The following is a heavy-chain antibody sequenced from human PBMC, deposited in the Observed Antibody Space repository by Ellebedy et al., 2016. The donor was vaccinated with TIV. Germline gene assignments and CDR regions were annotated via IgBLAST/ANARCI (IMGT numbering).Heavy chain of an antibody. CDR1: GFTFSRYW. V-gene: IGHV3-74*01. J-gene: IGHJ4*02. Sequence: GESLKISCAASGFTFSRYWMHWVRQAPGKGLVWVSRINSGGSSTTYADSVKGRFTISRDNAKNTLYLQMNSLRAEDTAVYYCARDFGATVTTLNLPGYYFDYWGQGTLVTVSS. D-gene: IGHD4-17*01. CDR2: INSGGSST. CDR3: ARDFGATVTTLNLPGYYFDY.